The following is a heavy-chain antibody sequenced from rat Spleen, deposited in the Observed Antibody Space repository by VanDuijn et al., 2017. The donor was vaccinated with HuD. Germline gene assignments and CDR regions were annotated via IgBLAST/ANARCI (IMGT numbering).Heavy chain of an antibody. CDR2: ITNTGVGT. D-gene: IGHD1-12*03. CDR3: ARHHYDGYYHGPVFGIMDA. CDR1: GFTFNNYW. J-gene: IGHJ4*01. Sequence: EVQLVESGGGLVQPGGSLKLSCVASGFTFNNYWMTWIRQAPGKGLEWVASITNTGVGTYYPDSVKGRFTISRDNAKSTLYLQMDSLRSEDTASYYCARHHYDGYYHGPVFGIMDAWGQGASVTVSS. V-gene: IGHV5-31*01.